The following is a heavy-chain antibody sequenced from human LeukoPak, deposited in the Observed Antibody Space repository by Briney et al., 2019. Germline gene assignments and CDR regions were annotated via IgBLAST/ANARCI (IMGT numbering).Heavy chain of an antibody. D-gene: IGHD1-14*01. J-gene: IGHJ4*02. CDR3: ARVNNRGYYFDY. CDR1: GFIFTDYY. V-gene: IGHV3-11*06. Sequence: GGSLRLSCAASGFIFTDYYMSWVRQAPGKGLEWVSYISSSSIYTNYADSVKGRITISRDNAKNSLYLQMNSLRVEDTAVYYCARVNNRGYYFDYWGQGTLVTVSS. CDR2: ISSSSIYT.